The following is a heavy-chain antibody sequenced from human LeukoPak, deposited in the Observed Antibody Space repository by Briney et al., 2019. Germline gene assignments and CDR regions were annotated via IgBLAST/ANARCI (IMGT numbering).Heavy chain of an antibody. CDR2: ISAYNGNT. CDR1: GYTFTSYG. Sequence: ASVTVSCKASGYTFTSYGISWVRQAPGQGLECMGWISAYNGNTNYAQKLQGRVTMTTDTSTSTAYMELRSLRSDDTAVYYCARTSSPVHYFDYWGQGTLVTVSS. CDR3: ARTSSPVHYFDY. D-gene: IGHD3-10*01. V-gene: IGHV1-18*01. J-gene: IGHJ4*02.